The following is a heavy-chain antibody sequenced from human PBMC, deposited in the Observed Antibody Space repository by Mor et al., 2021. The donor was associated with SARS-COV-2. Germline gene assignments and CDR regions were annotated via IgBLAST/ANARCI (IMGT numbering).Heavy chain of an antibody. Sequence: VRRAPGKGLEWVAYVSNLSKDIYYADSVRGRFTASRDNARNSLFLQMNSLRVEDTAVYYCAILGTFLLDPPFPPAPWGQ. V-gene: IGHV3-21*06. CDR2: VSNLSKDI. D-gene: IGHD7-27*01. CDR3: AILGTFLLDPPFPPAP. J-gene: IGHJ5*02.